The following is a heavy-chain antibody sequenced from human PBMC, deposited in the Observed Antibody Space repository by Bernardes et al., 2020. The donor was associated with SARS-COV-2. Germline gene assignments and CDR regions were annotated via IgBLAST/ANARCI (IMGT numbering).Heavy chain of an antibody. Sequence: SETLSLTCTVSGDSFTTNYWTWIRQPPGKGLEWIGYIYFRGRTSYNPSLKSRVTMSVDTAKKQFSLMLTSVTAADTAVYYCAGGVLSTLGGLIDRYNGMDVWGQGTTVTVSS. J-gene: IGHJ6*02. CDR2: IYFRGRT. V-gene: IGHV4-59*13. CDR1: GDSFTTNY. D-gene: IGHD3-16*02. CDR3: AGGVLSTLGGLIDRYNGMDV.